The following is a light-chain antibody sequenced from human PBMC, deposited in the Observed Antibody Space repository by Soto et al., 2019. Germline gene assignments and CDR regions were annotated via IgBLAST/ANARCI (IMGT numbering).Light chain of an antibody. J-gene: IGKJ1*01. Sequence: DIHLTQSPSSLSASVGDRLTITCRASQSISTYLNWYQQKPGKAPKVLISAASSLQSGVPSRFSGSGSGPEFTLTITSLQPEDFATYYCQQSFTTPRTFDQGTKVEIK. CDR3: QQSFTTPRT. CDR1: QSISTY. V-gene: IGKV1-39*01. CDR2: AAS.